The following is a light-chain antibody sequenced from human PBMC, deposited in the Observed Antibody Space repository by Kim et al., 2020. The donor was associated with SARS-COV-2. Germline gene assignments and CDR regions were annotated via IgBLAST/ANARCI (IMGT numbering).Light chain of an antibody. V-gene: IGKV1-9*01. J-gene: IGKJ4*01. CDR2: AAS. CDR3: QQLNSYPLT. Sequence: ASVGDRVTITFRASQGISSYLAWYQQNPGITPKLLIYAASTLRSGVPSRFSGSGSGTDFTLTSSGLQPEDFATYSCQQLNSYPLTFGGGTKVDIK. CDR1: QGISSY.